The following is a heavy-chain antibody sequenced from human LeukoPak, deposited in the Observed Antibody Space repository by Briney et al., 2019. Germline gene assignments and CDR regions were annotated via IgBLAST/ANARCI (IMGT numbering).Heavy chain of an antibody. V-gene: IGHV3-48*03. D-gene: IGHD3-10*01. CDR1: GFTYSSYE. Sequence: PGGSLRLSCAASGFTYSSYEMNWVRQAPGKGLEWVSYISSSGSTIYYADSVKGRFTISRDNAKNSLYLQMNSLRAEDTAVYYCARAVYGSGRYYNVLSPFYYYYYMDVWGKGTTVTISS. CDR2: ISSSGSTI. J-gene: IGHJ6*03. CDR3: ARAVYGSGRYYNVLSPFYYYYYMDV.